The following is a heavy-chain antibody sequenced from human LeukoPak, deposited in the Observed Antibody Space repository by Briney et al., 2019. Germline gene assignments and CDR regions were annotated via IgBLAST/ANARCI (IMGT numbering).Heavy chain of an antibody. CDR1: GFTFSSYR. J-gene: IGHJ6*02. Sequence: GGSLSLSCGASGFTFSSYRMKWVRQAPGRGMGWVSSISSSSSYIYYADSVKGRFTISRDNAKNSLYLQMNSLRAEDTAVYYCARDQGIAAPNHPYYGMDVWGQGTTVTVSS. V-gene: IGHV3-21*01. CDR3: ARDQGIAAPNHPYYGMDV. D-gene: IGHD6-13*01. CDR2: ISSSSSYI.